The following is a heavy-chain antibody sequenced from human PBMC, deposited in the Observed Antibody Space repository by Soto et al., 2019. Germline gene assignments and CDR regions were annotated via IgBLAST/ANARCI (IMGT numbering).Heavy chain of an antibody. V-gene: IGHV4-4*02. D-gene: IGHD3-9*01. J-gene: IGHJ4*02. CDR1: GGSISSSDW. CDR2: IYHGGST. Sequence: QVQLQESGPGLVKPSGTLSLTCAVSGGSISSSDWWSWVRQPPGKGLEWIGEIYHGGSTKYNPSLKSRVTISVDKSQNQLYIKLSSVTAADTAVYYCARGSYDILTGPTYDWCQGTLVTVSS. CDR3: ARGSYDILTGPTYD.